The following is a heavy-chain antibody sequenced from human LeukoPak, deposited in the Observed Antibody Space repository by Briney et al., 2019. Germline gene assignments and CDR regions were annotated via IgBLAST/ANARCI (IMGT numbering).Heavy chain of an antibody. J-gene: IGHJ4*02. D-gene: IGHD6-13*01. CDR2: ISGSGGTT. Sequence: GGSLRLSCAASGFTFSSYAMSWVRQAPGKGLEWVSVISGSGGTTYYADSVKGRFTISRDNSKNTLYLQMNSLRAEDTAVYYCAKHGFAGISAAGDYWGQGTLVTVSS. CDR3: AKHGFAGISAAGDY. CDR1: GFTFSSYA. V-gene: IGHV3-23*01.